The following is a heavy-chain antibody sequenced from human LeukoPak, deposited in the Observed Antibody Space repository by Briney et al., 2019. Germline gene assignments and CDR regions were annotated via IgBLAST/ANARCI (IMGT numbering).Heavy chain of an antibody. V-gene: IGHV4-61*02. CDR3: ARAVFAYCGGDCYPPRYYYYYMDV. Sequence: PSETLSLTCTVSGGSISSGSYYWSWIRQPAGKGLEWIGRIYTSGSTNYNPSLKSRVTISVDTSKNQFSLKLSSVTAADTAVYYCARAVFAYCGGDCYPPRYYYYYMDVWGKGTTVTISS. CDR1: GGSISSGSYY. CDR2: IYTSGST. D-gene: IGHD2-21*02. J-gene: IGHJ6*03.